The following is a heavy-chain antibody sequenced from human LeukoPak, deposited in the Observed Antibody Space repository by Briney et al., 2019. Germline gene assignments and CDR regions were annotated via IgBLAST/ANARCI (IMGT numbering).Heavy chain of an antibody. J-gene: IGHJ5*02. CDR2: INHSGST. V-gene: IGHV4-34*01. CDR3: AGLIRPGWFDP. CDR1: GGSFSGYY. D-gene: IGHD1-14*01. Sequence: SETLSLTCAVHGGSFSGYYWSWIRQPPGKGLEWIGEINHSGSTNYNPSLKSRVTISVDTSKNQFSLKLSSVTAADTAVYYCAGLIRPGWFDPWGQGTLVTVSS.